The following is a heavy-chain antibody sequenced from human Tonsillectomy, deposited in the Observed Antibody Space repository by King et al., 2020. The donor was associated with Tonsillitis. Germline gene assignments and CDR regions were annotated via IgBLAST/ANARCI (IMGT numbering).Heavy chain of an antibody. D-gene: IGHD7-27*01. J-gene: IGHJ3*02. V-gene: IGHV3-30*01. CDR2: LSYDGSKK. Sequence: VQLVESGGGVVQPGRSLRLSCAASGFTFSPYAMHWVRQAPGKGLEWGALLSYDGSKKYYADSVKGRFTISRDNSKNTLYLQMNSLRAEDTAVYYCARARRLGNAFDIWGQGTMVIVSS. CDR1: GFTFSPYA. CDR3: ARARRLGNAFDI.